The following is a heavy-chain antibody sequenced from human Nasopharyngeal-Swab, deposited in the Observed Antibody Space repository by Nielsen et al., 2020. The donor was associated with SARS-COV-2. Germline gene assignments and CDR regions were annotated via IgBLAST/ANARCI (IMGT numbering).Heavy chain of an antibody. J-gene: IGHJ4*02. V-gene: IGHV5-51*01. Sequence: GESLKISCKGSGYSFISYWIAWVRQMPGKGLEWMGIIYPGDSDARYSPSFQGQVTISVDKSINTAYLQWSSLTASDTAMYYCARRGPSTSGSGAYAYYLDYWGQGALVTVSS. CDR1: GYSFISYW. CDR3: ARRGPSTSGSGAYAYYLDY. D-gene: IGHD3-10*01. CDR2: IYPGDSDA.